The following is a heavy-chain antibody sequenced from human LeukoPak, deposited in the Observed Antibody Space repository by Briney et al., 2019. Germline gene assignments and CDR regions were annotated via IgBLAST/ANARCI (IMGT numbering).Heavy chain of an antibody. D-gene: IGHD3/OR15-3a*01. Sequence: GGSLRLSCAASGFTFSSYEMHWVRQAPGKGLEWVSYISSSGTTIYYADSVKGRFTISRDNAKNSLYLQMNSLRAEDTAVYYCARDRPWTGYYGLDYWGQGTLVTVSS. J-gene: IGHJ4*02. CDR1: GFTFSSYE. CDR2: ISSSGTTI. V-gene: IGHV3-48*03. CDR3: ARDRPWTGYYGLDY.